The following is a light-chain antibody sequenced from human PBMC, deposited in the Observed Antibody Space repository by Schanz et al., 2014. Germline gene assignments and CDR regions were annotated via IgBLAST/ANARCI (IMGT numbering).Light chain of an antibody. Sequence: EIVLTQSPATLSLSPGERATLSCRASQSVSSYLAWYQHKPGQAPRLLIYDASNRATGIPARFSGSGSGTEFTLTISSLQSEDFAVYYCQQYNNWPRTFGPGTKVDIK. V-gene: IGKV3-15*01. J-gene: IGKJ3*01. CDR3: QQYNNWPRT. CDR2: DAS. CDR1: QSVSSY.